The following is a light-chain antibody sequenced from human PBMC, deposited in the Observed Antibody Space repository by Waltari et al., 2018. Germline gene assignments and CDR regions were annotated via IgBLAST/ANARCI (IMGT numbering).Light chain of an antibody. CDR1: QSISNY. V-gene: IGKV3-11*01. Sequence: EVVLTQSPATLSLSPGERATLSCRASQSISNYLAWYQQKPGQAPRLLIYDASSRAPGVPARFSGSGSGTDFTLTISSLEAEDFAVYYCRRRTNWPPITFGQGTRLEIK. CDR3: RRRTNWPPIT. CDR2: DAS. J-gene: IGKJ5*01.